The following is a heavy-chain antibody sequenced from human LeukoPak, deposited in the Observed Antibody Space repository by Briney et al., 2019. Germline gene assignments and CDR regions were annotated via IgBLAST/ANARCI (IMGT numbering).Heavy chain of an antibody. V-gene: IGHV1-8*01. J-gene: IGHJ4*02. CDR2: MNPNSGNT. Sequence: ASVKVSCKASGYTFTSYDINWVRQATGQGLEWMGWMNPNSGNTGYAQKFQGRVTMTRNTSISTAYMELSSLRSEDTAVYYCARAQSADGYSYGYYFDYWGQGTLVTVSS. CDR1: GYTFTSYD. D-gene: IGHD5-18*01. CDR3: ARAQSADGYSYGYYFDY.